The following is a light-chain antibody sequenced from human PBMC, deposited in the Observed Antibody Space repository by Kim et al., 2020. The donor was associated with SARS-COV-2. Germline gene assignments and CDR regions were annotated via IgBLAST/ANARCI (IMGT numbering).Light chain of an antibody. V-gene: IGLV3-25*03. CDR2: KDS. Sequence: SPGQTARITCSGDALPKQYAYWYQQKPGQAPVLVIYKDSDMPSGIPERFSGSSSGTKVTLTISGVQAEDEADYYCQSADSSGTYVVFGGGTKLTVL. CDR1: ALPKQY. CDR3: QSADSSGTYVV. J-gene: IGLJ2*01.